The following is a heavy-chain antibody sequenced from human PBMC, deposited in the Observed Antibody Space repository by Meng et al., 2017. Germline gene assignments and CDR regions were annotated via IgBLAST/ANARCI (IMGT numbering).Heavy chain of an antibody. D-gene: IGHD6-13*01. J-gene: IGHJ4*02. V-gene: IGHV1-69*05. CDR2: IIPIFGTA. CDR1: GGTFSSYA. Sequence: SGKVSCKASGGTFSSYAISWVRQAPGQGLEWRGGIIPIFGTANYEQKCKGRVTITTDESTSTAYMELSSLRSEDTAVYYCALRVSSSWQKGDYWGQGTLVTVSS. CDR3: ALRVSSSWQKGDY.